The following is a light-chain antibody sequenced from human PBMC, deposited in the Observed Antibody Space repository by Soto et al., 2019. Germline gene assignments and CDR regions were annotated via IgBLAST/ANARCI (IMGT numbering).Light chain of an antibody. CDR1: QDISNY. CDR2: DAS. V-gene: IGKV1-33*01. Sequence: DIQMTHSPSSLSASVGDRVTITCQTSQDISNYLNWYQQKPGKAPKLLIYDASNLETGVPSRFSGSGSGTEFTFTISSLQPEDFATYYCQQYDILPLFGQGTKVDIK. J-gene: IGKJ2*01. CDR3: QQYDILPL.